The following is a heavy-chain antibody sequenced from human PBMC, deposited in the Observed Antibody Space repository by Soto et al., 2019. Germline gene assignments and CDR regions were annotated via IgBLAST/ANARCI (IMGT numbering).Heavy chain of an antibody. CDR2: IYYSGST. Sequence: SETLSLTCTVSGDSISSGTYYWGWIRQPPGKGLEWIGSIYYSGSTYYNPSLKSRVTISVDTSKNQFSLKLSSVTAADTAVYYCARDSGDYFDYWGQGTLVTVSS. D-gene: IGHD4-17*01. CDR3: ARDSGDYFDY. J-gene: IGHJ4*02. V-gene: IGHV4-39*07. CDR1: GDSISSGTYY.